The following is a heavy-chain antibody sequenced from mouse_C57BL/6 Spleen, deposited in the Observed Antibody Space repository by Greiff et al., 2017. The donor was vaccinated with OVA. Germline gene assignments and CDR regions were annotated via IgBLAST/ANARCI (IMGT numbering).Heavy chain of an antibody. V-gene: IGHV3-6*01. Sequence: EVQLVESGPGLVKPSQSLSLPCSVTGYSITSGYYWNWIRQFPGNKLEWMGYISYDGSNNYNPSLKNRISITRDTSKNQFFLKLNSVTTEDTATYYCARGSNPYAMDYWGQGTSVTVSS. D-gene: IGHD2-5*01. CDR1: GYSITSGYY. CDR2: ISYDGSN. J-gene: IGHJ4*01. CDR3: ARGSNPYAMDY.